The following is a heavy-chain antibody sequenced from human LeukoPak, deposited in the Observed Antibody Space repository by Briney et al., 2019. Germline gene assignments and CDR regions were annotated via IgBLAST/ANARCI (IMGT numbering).Heavy chain of an antibody. V-gene: IGHV4-34*01. J-gene: IGHJ5*02. CDR2: INHSGST. CDR1: GGSFSGYY. Sequence: SETLSLTCAVYGGSFSGYYWSWIRQPPGKGLEWIGEINHSGSTNYNPSLKSRVTISVDTSKNQFSLKLSSVTAADTAVYYCARARYCSSTSCHPPFATRRIRFDPWGQGTLVTVSS. D-gene: IGHD2-2*01. CDR3: ARARYCSSTSCHPPFATRRIRFDP.